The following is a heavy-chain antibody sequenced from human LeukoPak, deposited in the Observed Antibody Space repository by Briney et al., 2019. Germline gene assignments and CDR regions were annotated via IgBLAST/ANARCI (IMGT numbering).Heavy chain of an antibody. Sequence: PSETLSLTCTVSGGSISSYYWSWIRQPAGKGLEWIRRIYTSGSTNYNPSLKSRVTMSVDTSKNQFSLKLSSVTAADTAVYYCARAGPYYDFWSGYYTPFSWFDPWGQGTLVTVSS. J-gene: IGHJ5*02. CDR2: IYTSGST. D-gene: IGHD3-3*01. V-gene: IGHV4-4*07. CDR3: ARAGPYYDFWSGYYTPFSWFDP. CDR1: GGSISSYY.